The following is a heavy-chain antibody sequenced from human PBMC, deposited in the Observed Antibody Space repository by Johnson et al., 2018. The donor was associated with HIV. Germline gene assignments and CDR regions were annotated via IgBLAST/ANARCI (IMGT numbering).Heavy chain of an antibody. D-gene: IGHD3-10*01. V-gene: IGHV3-30*04. CDR3: AKGSGGPLSYPLWFGTHDAFDI. CDR2: ISYDGSNK. Sequence: QVQLVESRGGVVQPGRSLRLSCAASGFTFSSYAMHWVRQAQGKGLEWVAVISYDGSNKYYADSVKGRFTISRDNSKNTLYLQMNSLRAEDTAVYYCAKGSGGPLSYPLWFGTHDAFDIWGQGTMVTVSS. CDR1: GFTFSSYA. J-gene: IGHJ3*02.